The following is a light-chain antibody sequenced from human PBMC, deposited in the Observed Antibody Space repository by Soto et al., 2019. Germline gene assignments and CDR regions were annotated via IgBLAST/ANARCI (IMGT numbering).Light chain of an antibody. Sequence: QSALTQPASVSGSPGQAITVSCTGSSGDVGTYNLVSWYQQHPGKAPKLIIYGGNKRPSGVSDRFSGSQSGDTASLTISGLQTEDEADYYCCSYANYNTFVVFGGGTQLTV. J-gene: IGLJ7*01. CDR3: CSYANYNTFVV. V-gene: IGLV2-23*03. CDR2: GGN. CDR1: SGDVGTYNL.